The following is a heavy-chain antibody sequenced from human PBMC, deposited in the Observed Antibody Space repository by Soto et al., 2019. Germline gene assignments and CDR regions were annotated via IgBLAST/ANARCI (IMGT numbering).Heavy chain of an antibody. CDR3: AREVVVGRYGPAPVCGMGV. CDR2: ISYYSGSI. Sequence: PGGSLRLSCAASGFRFGDYGMHWVRQVPGKGLEWVSGISYYSGSIGYADSVKGRFTISRDNAKNSLYLQVSSVRAEDTAVYSCAREVVVGRYGPAPVCGMGVWGQGPTVTVSS. D-gene: IGHD2-21*01. CDR1: GFRFGDYG. J-gene: IGHJ6*02. V-gene: IGHV3-9*01.